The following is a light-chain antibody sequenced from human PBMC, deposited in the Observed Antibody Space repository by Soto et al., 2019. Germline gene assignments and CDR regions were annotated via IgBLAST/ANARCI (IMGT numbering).Light chain of an antibody. CDR2: EAS. J-gene: IGKJ2*02. Sequence: DIQMTQSPSTLSASVGDRVTITCRASHSVRNWLAWYQQKPGKAPILLIYEASTLESGVPSRFRGSGSGTDFTLNISSMQPDDFATYYCQQYDSYPCTFSQGTKLEI. V-gene: IGKV1-5*03. CDR1: HSVRNW. CDR3: QQYDSYPCT.